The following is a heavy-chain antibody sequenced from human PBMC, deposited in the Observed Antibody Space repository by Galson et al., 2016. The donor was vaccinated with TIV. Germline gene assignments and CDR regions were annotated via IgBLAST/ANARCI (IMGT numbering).Heavy chain of an antibody. CDR1: GGSFSNYP. V-gene: IGHV1-69*10. CDR2: IIPILGLT. J-gene: IGHJ4*02. Sequence: SVKVSCKASGGSFSNYPISWVRQAPGQGLEWMGGIIPILGLTNSAQKFQGRVTITRGTSTDTGYMELSSLRSEDTAVYYCATLGGYFGSGSYKTDFWGQGTLVTVSS. D-gene: IGHD3-10*01. CDR3: ATLGGYFGSGSYKTDF.